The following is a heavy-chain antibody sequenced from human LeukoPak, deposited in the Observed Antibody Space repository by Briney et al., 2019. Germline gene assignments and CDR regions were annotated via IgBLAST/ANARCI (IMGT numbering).Heavy chain of an antibody. Sequence: SVKVFCKASGGTFSSYTISWVRQAPGQGLEWMGRIIPILGIANYAQKFQGRVTITADKSTSTAYMELSSLRSEDTAVYYCARDGYYYDSSGALDYWGQGTLVTVSS. J-gene: IGHJ4*02. D-gene: IGHD3-22*01. CDR2: IIPILGIA. CDR1: GGTFSSYT. V-gene: IGHV1-69*04. CDR3: ARDGYYYDSSGALDY.